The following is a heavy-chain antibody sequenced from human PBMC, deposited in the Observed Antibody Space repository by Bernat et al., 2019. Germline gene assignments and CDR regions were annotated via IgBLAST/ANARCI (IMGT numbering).Heavy chain of an antibody. CDR2: IKSKIDGGTT. CDR3: TTPTSDSGWRLGFDP. J-gene: IGHJ5*02. D-gene: IGHD6-19*01. Sequence: EVQLVESGGGLVKPGGSLRLSCASSGFTFTNAWMNWVRQAPGKGLEWVGRIKSKIDGGTTDYAAPVKGRFTISRDDSKNTLYLQMNSLKTEDTAVYFCTTPTSDSGWRLGFDPWGQGTLVTVSS. V-gene: IGHV3-15*07. CDR1: GFTFTNAW.